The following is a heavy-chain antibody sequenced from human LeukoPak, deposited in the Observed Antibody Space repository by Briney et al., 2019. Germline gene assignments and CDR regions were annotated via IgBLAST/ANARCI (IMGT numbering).Heavy chain of an antibody. CDR2: ISGSGSST. CDR3: ARAPRNWNDGYYYYYMDV. V-gene: IGHV3-23*01. CDR1: GFTFSNYA. J-gene: IGHJ6*03. Sequence: GGSLRLSCAASGFTFSNYAMNWVRQAPGEGLKWVSTISGSGSSTYYADSVKGRFSISRDNSKNTLYLQMNSLRAEDTAVYYCARAPRNWNDGYYYYYMDVWGKGTTVTVSS. D-gene: IGHD1-1*01.